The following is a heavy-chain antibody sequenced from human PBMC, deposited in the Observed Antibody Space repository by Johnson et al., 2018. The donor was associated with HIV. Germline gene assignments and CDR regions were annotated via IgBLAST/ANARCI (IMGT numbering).Heavy chain of an antibody. V-gene: IGHV3-33*08. D-gene: IGHD3-10*01. CDR3: GRKVRFGPFDI. Sequence: QMLLVESGGGVVQPGRSLRLSCAASGFSFSNYAMHWVRQAPGKGLEWVAFIRYDGRNKHYADSVKGRFTISRDNSKNTVSLQMSSLRAEDTAVYYCGRKVRFGPFDIWGQGTMVTVSS. CDR1: GFSFSNYA. J-gene: IGHJ3*02. CDR2: IRYDGRNK.